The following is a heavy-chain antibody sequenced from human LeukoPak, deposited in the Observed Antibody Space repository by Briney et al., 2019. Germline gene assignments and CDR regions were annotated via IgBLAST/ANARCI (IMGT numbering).Heavy chain of an antibody. CDR2: ISSSGSTI. Sequence: GGSLRLSCAVSGFTFSDHYMSWIRQAPGKGLEWVSYISSSGSTIYYADSVKGRFTISRDNAKNSLYLQMNSLRAEDTAVYYCARALGWSGYPNWFDPWGQGTLVTVSS. J-gene: IGHJ5*02. V-gene: IGHV3-11*04. D-gene: IGHD3-3*01. CDR1: GFTFSDHY. CDR3: ARALGWSGYPNWFDP.